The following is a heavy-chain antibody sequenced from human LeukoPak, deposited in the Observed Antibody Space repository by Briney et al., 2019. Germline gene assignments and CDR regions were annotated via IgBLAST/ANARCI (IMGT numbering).Heavy chain of an antibody. CDR1: GFTFSSYG. CDR2: IRYDGSNK. D-gene: IGHD3/OR15-3a*01. CDR3: VRDRDWGFDY. Sequence: GGSLRLSCAASGFTFSSYGMHWVRQAPGKGLEWVAFIRYDGSNKYYADSVKGRFTLSRDNFKNTLSLQMNGLRAEDTAVYYCVRDRDWGFDYWGQGTLVTVSS. V-gene: IGHV3-30*02. J-gene: IGHJ4*02.